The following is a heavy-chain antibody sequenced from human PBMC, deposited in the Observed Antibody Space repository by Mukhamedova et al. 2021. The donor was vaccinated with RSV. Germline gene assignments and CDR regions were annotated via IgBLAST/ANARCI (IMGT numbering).Heavy chain of an antibody. CDR2: IYYSGST. V-gene: IGHV4-39*01. J-gene: IGHJ5*02. D-gene: IGHD3-3*01. CDR1: SSSYY. Sequence: SSSYYWGWIRQPPGKGLEWIGSIYYSGSTYYNPSLKSRVIISVDTYKEQFSLKLSSVTAADSAVYYCARSPTTIFAVVPLGWFD. CDR3: ARSPTTIFAVVPLGWFD.